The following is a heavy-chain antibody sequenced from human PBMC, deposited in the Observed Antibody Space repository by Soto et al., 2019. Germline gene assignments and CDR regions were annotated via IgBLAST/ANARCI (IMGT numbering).Heavy chain of an antibody. Sequence: PGGSLRLSSAASGFTFSSYAMHWVRQAPGKGLEWVALISYDGSDKYYADSVKGRFTISRDNSKNTLYLQMNSLRPEDTAVYYCAGEVFWSGYYGNYFDYWGQGTLVTVSS. CDR2: ISYDGSDK. D-gene: IGHD3-3*01. J-gene: IGHJ4*02. CDR3: AGEVFWSGYYGNYFDY. CDR1: GFTFSSYA. V-gene: IGHV3-30-3*01.